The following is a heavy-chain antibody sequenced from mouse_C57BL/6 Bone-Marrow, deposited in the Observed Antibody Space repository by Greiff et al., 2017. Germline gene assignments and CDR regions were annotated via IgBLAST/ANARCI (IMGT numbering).Heavy chain of an antibody. D-gene: IGHD3-2*02. CDR3: ARPAQAHYYAMDY. CDR1: GYTFTDYY. J-gene: IGHJ4*01. V-gene: IGHV1-19*01. CDR2: INPYNGGT. Sequence: VQLQQSGPVLVKPGASVKMSCKASGYTFTDYYMNWVKQTHGKSLEWIGVINPYNGGTSYNQKFKGKDTLTVSKPSSTAYMQLISLISEDSAVYYCARPAQAHYYAMDYWGQGTSVTVSS.